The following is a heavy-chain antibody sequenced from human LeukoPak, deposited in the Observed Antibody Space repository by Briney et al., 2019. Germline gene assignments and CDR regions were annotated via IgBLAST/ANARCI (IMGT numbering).Heavy chain of an antibody. J-gene: IGHJ4*02. CDR1: GFTFSSYG. D-gene: IGHD3-22*01. V-gene: IGHV3-30*18. CDR2: ISYDGSNK. Sequence: GRSLRLSCAASGFTFSSYGMHWVRQAPGKGLEWVAVISYDGSNKYYADSVKGRFTISRDNSKNTLYLQMNSLRAEDTAVYYCAKDWRGSGYYIGYWGQGTLVTVSS. CDR3: AKDWRGSGYYIGY.